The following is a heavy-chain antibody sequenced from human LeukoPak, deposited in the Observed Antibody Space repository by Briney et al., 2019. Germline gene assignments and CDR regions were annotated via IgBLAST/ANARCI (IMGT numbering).Heavy chain of an antibody. V-gene: IGHV1-69*13. CDR1: GYTFTSYY. Sequence: ASVQVSCKTSGYTFTSYYIYWVRQAPGQGLEWMGGIITNYGTTNYAQKYQGRVTITADESTTTVYMELSSLRSDDTAVYCCARPRTYYDFWRGYPPFDYWGQGTLVTVSS. CDR2: IITNYGTT. J-gene: IGHJ4*02. D-gene: IGHD3-3*01. CDR3: ARPRTYYDFWRGYPPFDY.